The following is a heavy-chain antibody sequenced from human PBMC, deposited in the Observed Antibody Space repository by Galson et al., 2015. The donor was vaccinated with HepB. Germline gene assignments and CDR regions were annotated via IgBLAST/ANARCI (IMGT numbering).Heavy chain of an antibody. V-gene: IGHV5-51*01. J-gene: IGHJ4*02. CDR3: ARRDAGASLFDY. CDR2: IYPGDSET. Sequence: QSGAEVTKPMESLKISCKGSGYSFPSHWVGWVRQMPGKGLEWMGIIYPGDSETQYRPSFQGQDPISVDKSSSTAYLQWSSLKAADPAMYYCARRDAGASLFDYWGQGTLVTVSS. D-gene: IGHD1-26*01. CDR1: GYSFPSHW.